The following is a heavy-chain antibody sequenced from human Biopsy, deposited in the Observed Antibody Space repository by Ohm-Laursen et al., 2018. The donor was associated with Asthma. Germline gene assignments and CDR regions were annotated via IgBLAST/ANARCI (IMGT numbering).Heavy chain of an antibody. D-gene: IGHD2-2*01. CDR1: GGTFNTYV. Sequence: SVKVSCKSLGGTFNTYVIGWVRQAPGQGLEWMGGVNSVFGTTTYPQKFQDRVTITADDSTSTVYMELSSLRSEDTAGYYCARKAGSCISRTCYSLDFWGQGTLVTVSS. J-gene: IGHJ4*02. CDR3: ARKAGSCISRTCYSLDF. CDR2: VNSVFGTT. V-gene: IGHV1-69*13.